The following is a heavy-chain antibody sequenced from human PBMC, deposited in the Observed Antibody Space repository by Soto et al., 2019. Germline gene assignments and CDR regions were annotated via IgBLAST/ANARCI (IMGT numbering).Heavy chain of an antibody. V-gene: IGHV4-59*01. J-gene: IGHJ6*02. Sequence: QVQLQESGPGLVKPSETLSLTCTVSGGSISSYYWSWIRQPPGKGLEWIGYIYYSGSTNYNPSLKSRVTISVDTSKNQFSLKLSSVTAADTAVYYCAREGKERWLQWHYYYGMDVWGQGTTVTVSS. CDR2: IYYSGST. CDR1: GGSISSYY. D-gene: IGHD5-12*01. CDR3: AREGKERWLQWHYYYGMDV.